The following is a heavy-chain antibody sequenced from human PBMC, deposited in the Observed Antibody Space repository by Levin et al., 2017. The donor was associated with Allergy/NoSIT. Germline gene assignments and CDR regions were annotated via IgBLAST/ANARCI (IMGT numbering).Heavy chain of an antibody. CDR1: GGSVSSGSYY. CDR2: IYYSGST. J-gene: IGHJ2*01. D-gene: IGHD3-3*01. V-gene: IGHV4-61*01. CDR3: ARVSYDFWSGSGYWYFDL. Sequence: PSETLSLTCTVSGGSVSSGSYYWSWIRQPPGKGLEWIGYIYYSGSTNYNPSLKSRVTISVDTSKNQFSLKLSSVTAADTAVYYCARVSYDFWSGSGYWYFDLWGRGTLVTVSS.